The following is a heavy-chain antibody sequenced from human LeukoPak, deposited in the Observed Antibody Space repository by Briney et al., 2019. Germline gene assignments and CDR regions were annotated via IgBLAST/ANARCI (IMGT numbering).Heavy chain of an antibody. D-gene: IGHD3-22*01. V-gene: IGHV4-31*03. CDR2: IYYSGST. CDR1: GGSISSGGYY. J-gene: IGHJ4*02. CDR3: ARGVVMSLFDY. Sequence: PSQTLSLTCTDSGGSISSGGYYWSWIRQHPGKGLEWIGYIYYSGSTYYNPSLKSRVTISVDTSKNQFSLKLSSVTAADTAVYYCARGVVMSLFDYWGQGTLVTVSS.